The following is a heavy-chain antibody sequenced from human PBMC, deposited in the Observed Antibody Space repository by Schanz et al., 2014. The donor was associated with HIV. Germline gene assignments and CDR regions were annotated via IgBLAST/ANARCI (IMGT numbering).Heavy chain of an antibody. CDR1: GYTFTGYY. Sequence: QVQLVQSGAEVKMPGASVKVSCKSSGYTFTGYYMHWVRQAPGQGLEWMGWINPNSGGTNYAQKFQGRVTMTRDTSISTAYMELSRLRSDDTAVYYCARVGRAYYYDSSGGIDYWGQGTLVTVSS. CDR3: ARVGRAYYYDSSGGIDY. D-gene: IGHD3-22*01. J-gene: IGHJ4*02. CDR2: INPNSGGT. V-gene: IGHV1-2*02.